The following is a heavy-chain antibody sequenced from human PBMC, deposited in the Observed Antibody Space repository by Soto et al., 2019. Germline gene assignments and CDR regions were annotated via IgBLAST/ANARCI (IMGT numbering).Heavy chain of an antibody. V-gene: IGHV4-59*08. J-gene: IGHJ6*03. D-gene: IGHD3-3*01. CDR2: IYYSGST. Sequence: SETLCLTCTVSGGSISSYYWSWIRQPPGKGLEWIGYIYYSGSTNYNPSLKSRVTISVDTSKNQFSLKLSSVTAADTAVYYCARRGDFWSGRYYYYYMDVWGKGTTVTVSS. CDR1: GGSISSYY. CDR3: ARRGDFWSGRYYYYYMDV.